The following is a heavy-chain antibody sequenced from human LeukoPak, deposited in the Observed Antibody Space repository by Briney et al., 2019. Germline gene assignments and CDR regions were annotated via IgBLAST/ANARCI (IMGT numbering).Heavy chain of an antibody. D-gene: IGHD3-3*01. V-gene: IGHV4-4*07. Sequence: PSETLSLTCTVSSDSLGSYHWSWIRQPAGKGLEWIGHIYINGRTNYNPSLMSRVTMSVDTSKNQFSLKLSSVTAADTAVYYCARDMDDFWSGYYYFDYWGQGALVTVSS. J-gene: IGHJ4*02. CDR1: SDSLGSYH. CDR3: ARDMDDFWSGYYYFDY. CDR2: IYINGRT.